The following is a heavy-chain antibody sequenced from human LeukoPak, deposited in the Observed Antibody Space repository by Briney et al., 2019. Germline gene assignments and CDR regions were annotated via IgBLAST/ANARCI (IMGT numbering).Heavy chain of an antibody. D-gene: IGHD2-8*01. CDR2: INHSGST. CDR1: GGSFSGYY. J-gene: IGHJ5*02. V-gene: IGHV4-34*01. Sequence: PSETLSLTCAVYGGSFSGYYWSWIRQPPGKGLEWIGEINHSGSTNYNPSLKSRVTISVDTSKNQFSLKLSSVTAADTAVYYCARGRVVLMVYALGGRNWFDPWGQGTLVTVSS. CDR3: ARGRVVLMVYALGGRNWFDP.